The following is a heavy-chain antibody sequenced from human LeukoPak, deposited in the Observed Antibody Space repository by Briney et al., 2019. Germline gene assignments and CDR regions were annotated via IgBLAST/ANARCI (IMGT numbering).Heavy chain of an antibody. V-gene: IGHV1-24*01. CDR2: FDPEDGET. D-gene: IGHD3-3*01. CDR3: ATADRRLSRFLEWLSPSLDY. Sequence: ASVKVSCKVSGYTLTELSMHWVRQAPGKGLEWMGGFDPEDGETIYAQKFQGRVTMTEDTSTDTAYMELSSLRSEDTAVYYCATADRRLSRFLEWLSPSLDYWGQGTLVTVSS. J-gene: IGHJ4*02. CDR1: GYTLTELS.